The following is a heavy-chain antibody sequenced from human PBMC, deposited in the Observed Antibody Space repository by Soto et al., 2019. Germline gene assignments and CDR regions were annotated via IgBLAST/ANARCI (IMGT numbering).Heavy chain of an antibody. D-gene: IGHD6-19*01. V-gene: IGHV1-18*01. CDR2: ISAYNGNT. CDR1: GYTFTSYG. CDR3: ARGRKYSSGWYYFDY. Sequence: ASVKVSCKASGYTFTSYGISLVRQAPGQGLEWMGWISAYNGNTNYAQKLQGRVTMTTDTSTSTAYMELRSLRSDDTAVYYCARGRKYSSGWYYFDYWGQGTLVTVSS. J-gene: IGHJ4*02.